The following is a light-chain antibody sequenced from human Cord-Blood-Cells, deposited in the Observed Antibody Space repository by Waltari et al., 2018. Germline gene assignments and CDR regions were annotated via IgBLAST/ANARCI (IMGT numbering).Light chain of an antibody. CDR1: QSVSSN. CDR2: GAS. V-gene: IGKV3D-15*01. Sequence: EIVMTQSPATLSVSPGERATLSCRASQSVSSNLARYQQKPGQPPRLLNYGASTRATGNPARFSGSGSGTEFTLTISSLQSEDFAGYYCQQYNNWPLTFGGGSKVEIK. CDR3: QQYNNWPLT. J-gene: IGKJ4*01.